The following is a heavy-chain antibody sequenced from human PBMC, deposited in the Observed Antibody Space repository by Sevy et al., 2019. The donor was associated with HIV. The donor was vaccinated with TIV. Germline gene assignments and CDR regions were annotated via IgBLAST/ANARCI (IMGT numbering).Heavy chain of an antibody. J-gene: IGHJ4*02. CDR2: IIPIFGTA. Sequence: ASVKVSCKASGGTFSSYAISWVRQAPGQGLEWMGGIIPIFGTANYAQKFQGRVTFTADESTSTAYMELSSLGSEDTAVYYCARGGISMQYQLPWDYWGQGTLVTVSS. CDR3: ARGGISMQYQLPWDY. D-gene: IGHD2-2*01. V-gene: IGHV1-69*13. CDR1: GGTFSSYA.